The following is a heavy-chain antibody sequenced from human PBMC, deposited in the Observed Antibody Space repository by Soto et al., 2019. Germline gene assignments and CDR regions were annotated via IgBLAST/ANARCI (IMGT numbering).Heavy chain of an antibody. Sequence: QITLRESGPTLVKPTQALTLTCTFSGFSLSTSGVGVGWVRQPPGTALEWLALIYWDDDTYYSPSLNSRLTVTKDTSKTQVVLTMTKMDPVYTGTYYCANTPGHGTSWYVDYWGKGTLVTVSS. CDR3: ANTPGHGTSWYVDY. V-gene: IGHV2-5*02. J-gene: IGHJ4*02. CDR2: IYWDDDT. D-gene: IGHD2-2*01. CDR1: GFSLSTSGVG.